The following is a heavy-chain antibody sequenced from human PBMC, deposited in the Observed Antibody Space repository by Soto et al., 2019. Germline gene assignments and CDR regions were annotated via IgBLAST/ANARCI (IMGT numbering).Heavy chain of an antibody. CDR2: IYYSGST. V-gene: IGHV4-59*01. Sequence: SQTLPHTCTLSGRSISSYYWSWLRQPTGKGLEWIGDIYYSGSTNYNPSLKSRVTISVDTSKNQFSLKLCSVTAAATAVYYGARYPGETSSWCNCWRRGTRVTVSS. CDR1: GRSISSYY. D-gene: IGHD6-13*01. J-gene: IGHJ4*02. CDR3: ARYPGETSSWCNC.